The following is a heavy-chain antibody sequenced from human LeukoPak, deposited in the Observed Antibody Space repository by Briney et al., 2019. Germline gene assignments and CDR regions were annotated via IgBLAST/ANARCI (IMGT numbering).Heavy chain of an antibody. Sequence: GGSLRLSCAASGFTFSSYVMSWVRQAPGKGLEWVSAISGSDGSTYYADSVKGRFTISRDNPKNTLYLQMNSLRAEDTAVYYCTRSYGYGVDAFDIWGQGTMVTVSS. V-gene: IGHV3-23*01. D-gene: IGHD5-18*01. J-gene: IGHJ3*02. CDR3: TRSYGYGVDAFDI. CDR2: ISGSDGST. CDR1: GFTFSSYV.